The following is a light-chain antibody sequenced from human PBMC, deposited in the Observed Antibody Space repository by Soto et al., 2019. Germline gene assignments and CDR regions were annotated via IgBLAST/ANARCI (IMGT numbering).Light chain of an antibody. CDR3: QQYNYWPS. CDR2: RAS. Sequence: EIVMTQSPDTLSVSPWERATLSCRASESVNSNLAWYQQKPGQAPRLLIYRASTRATGITARFSGSGSGTEYTLTINSLQSEDFAVYYCQQYNYWPSFGQGTKVDIK. V-gene: IGKV3-15*01. J-gene: IGKJ1*01. CDR1: ESVNSN.